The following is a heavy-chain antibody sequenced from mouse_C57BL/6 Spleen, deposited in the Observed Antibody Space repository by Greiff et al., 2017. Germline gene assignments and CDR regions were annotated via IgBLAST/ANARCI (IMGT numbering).Heavy chain of an antibody. D-gene: IGHD2-5*01. V-gene: IGHV1-82*01. CDR2: IYPGDGDT. Sequence: VQLQQSGPELVQPGASVKISCKASGYAFSSSWMNWVKQRPGKGLEWIGRIYPGDGDTNYNGKFKGKATLTADKSSSTAYMQLSSLASEDSAVYRCARFYSNYVGYFDYWGQGTTLTVSS. J-gene: IGHJ2*01. CDR3: ARFYSNYVGYFDY. CDR1: GYAFSSSW.